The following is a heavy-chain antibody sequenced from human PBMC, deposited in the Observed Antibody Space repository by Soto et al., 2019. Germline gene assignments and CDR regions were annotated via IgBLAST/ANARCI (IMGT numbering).Heavy chain of an antibody. V-gene: IGHV1-69*02. CDR1: GGTFSTYT. CDR3: TLGSRSAETFDM. D-gene: IGHD6-13*01. J-gene: IGHJ3*02. Sequence: QVQLVQSGAEVKKPGSSVKVSCKASGGTFSTYTIIWVRQAPGQGLEWMGRIIPMLNITNTAQSFQDRVTIIADKSTSTAYLELSTLRSDDTAMYFCTLGSRSAETFDMWGRGTMVSVSS. CDR2: IIPMLNIT.